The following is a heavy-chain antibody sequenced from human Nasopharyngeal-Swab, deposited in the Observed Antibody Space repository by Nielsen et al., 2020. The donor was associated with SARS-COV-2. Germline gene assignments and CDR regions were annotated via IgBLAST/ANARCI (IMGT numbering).Heavy chain of an antibody. J-gene: IGHJ4*02. Sequence: GGSLRLSCSASGFTFSSYAMHWVRQAPGKGLEYVSAISSNGGSTYYADSVKGRFTISRDNSKNTLYLQMSSLRAEDTAVYYCVKGAAVAGIFLDYWGQGTLVTVSS. CDR3: VKGAAVAGIFLDY. CDR1: GFTFSSYA. CDR2: ISSNGGST. D-gene: IGHD6-19*01. V-gene: IGHV3-64D*08.